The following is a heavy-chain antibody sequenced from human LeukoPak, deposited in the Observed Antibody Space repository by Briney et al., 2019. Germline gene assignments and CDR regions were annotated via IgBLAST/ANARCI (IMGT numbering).Heavy chain of an antibody. CDR3: ARDTRSILTPDAFDI. CDR1: GASSSDHY. CDR2: IYHSGTT. V-gene: IGHV4-59*11. Sequence: PSETLSLTCTVSGASSSDHYWNWIRQPPGKGLEWIGYIYHSGTTTYNPSLKSRVTMSVDTSKNQFSLKLTSVTAADTAVYYCARDTRSILTPDAFDIWGQGTMVTVSS. D-gene: IGHD2-21*01. J-gene: IGHJ3*02.